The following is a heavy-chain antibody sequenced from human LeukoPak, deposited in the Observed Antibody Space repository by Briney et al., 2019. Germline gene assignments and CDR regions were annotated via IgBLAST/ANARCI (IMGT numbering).Heavy chain of an antibody. Sequence: GGSLRLSCAASGFTFSSYSMNWVRQAPGKGLEWVSSISSSSSYIYYADSVKGRFTISRDNAKNSLYLQMNSLRAEDTAVYYCARDLLMVRGVPVHWGQGTLVTVSS. CDR1: GFTFSSYS. CDR3: ARDLLMVRGVPVH. J-gene: IGHJ4*02. CDR2: ISSSSSYI. D-gene: IGHD3-10*01. V-gene: IGHV3-21*01.